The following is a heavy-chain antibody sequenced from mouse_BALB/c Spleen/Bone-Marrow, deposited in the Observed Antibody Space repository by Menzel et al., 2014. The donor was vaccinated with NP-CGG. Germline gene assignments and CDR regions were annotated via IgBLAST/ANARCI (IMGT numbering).Heavy chain of an antibody. D-gene: IGHD1-1*01. CDR1: GYTLTSYW. CDR3: ARRTTTVVATDY. CDR2: INPSNGRT. Sequence: VQLQQSGAELVKPGAAVKLSCKDSGYTLTSYWMHWVKQRPGQGLEWIGAINPSNGRTNYNEKFKSKATLTVDKSSSTAYMHLSSLTSEDAAVYYCARRTTTVVATDYWCQGTTLTVSS. V-gene: IGHV1S81*02. J-gene: IGHJ2*01.